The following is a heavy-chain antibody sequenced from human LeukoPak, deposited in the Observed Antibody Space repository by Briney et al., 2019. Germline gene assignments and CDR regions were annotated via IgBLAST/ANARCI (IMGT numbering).Heavy chain of an antibody. Sequence: GGSLRLSCAASGFTFSSYSMNWVRQAPGKGLEWVAYIPGSSSTMYYADSVKGRFTISRDNAKNSLDLQMNSLRDEDTAVYYCARGDYDSSGYHYYFDPWGQGTLVTVSS. CDR2: IPGSSSTM. CDR1: GFTFSSYS. J-gene: IGHJ5*02. D-gene: IGHD3-22*01. CDR3: ARGDYDSSGYHYYFDP. V-gene: IGHV3-48*02.